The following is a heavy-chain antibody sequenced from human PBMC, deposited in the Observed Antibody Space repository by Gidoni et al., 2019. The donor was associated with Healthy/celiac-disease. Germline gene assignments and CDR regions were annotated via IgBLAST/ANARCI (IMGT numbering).Heavy chain of an antibody. CDR3: AKTWGDCSSTSCYLGGMDV. V-gene: IGHV3-23*01. Sequence: EVQLLETGGGLVQPGGSLRLSCAASGFTFSSYAMSWVRQAPGKGLEWVSAISGSGGSTYYADSVKGRFTIYRDNSKNTLYLQMNSLRAEDTAVYYCAKTWGDCSSTSCYLGGMDVWGQGTTVTVSS. D-gene: IGHD2-2*01. CDR1: GFTFSSYA. CDR2: ISGSGGST. J-gene: IGHJ6*02.